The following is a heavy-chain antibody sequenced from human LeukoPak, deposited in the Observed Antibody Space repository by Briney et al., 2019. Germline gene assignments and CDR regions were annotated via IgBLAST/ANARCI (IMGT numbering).Heavy chain of an antibody. CDR3: ARANERAAAADDFDY. D-gene: IGHD6-13*01. CDR1: GYTFTSYG. CDR2: ISAYNGNT. V-gene: IGHV1-18*01. J-gene: IGHJ4*02. Sequence: ASVKVSCKASGYTFTSYGISWVRQAPGQGLEWMGWISAYNGNTNYAQKIQGRVTMTTDTSTSTAYMELRSLRSDDTAMYYCARANERAAAADDFDYWGQGTLVTVSS.